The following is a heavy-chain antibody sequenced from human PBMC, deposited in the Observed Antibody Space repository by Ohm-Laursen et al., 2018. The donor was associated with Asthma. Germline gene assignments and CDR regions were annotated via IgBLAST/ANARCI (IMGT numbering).Heavy chain of an antibody. V-gene: IGHV3-21*01. J-gene: IGHJ1*01. Sequence: GSLRLSCTAPGYTFSRYSIHWIRQAPGKGLEWVASISTTSTSIYYADSVRGRFTTSRDNARNLVFLQMDSLRAEDTALYYCARIGPEWEVPGREYSLIHWGQGALVTVSS. CDR3: ARIGPEWEVPGREYSLIH. D-gene: IGHD1-26*01. CDR1: GYTFSRYS. CDR2: ISTTSTSI.